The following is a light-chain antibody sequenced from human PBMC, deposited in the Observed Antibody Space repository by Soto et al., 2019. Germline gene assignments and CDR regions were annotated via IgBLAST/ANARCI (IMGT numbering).Light chain of an antibody. CDR2: AAS. J-gene: IGKJ4*01. CDR1: QGISSY. CDR3: QQCYSYPLT. Sequence: AIRMTQSPSSLSASTGDRVTITCRASQGISSYLAWYQQKPGKAPKLLIYAASTLQSGVPSRFSGSGSGTDFTLTISCLQSEDFATYYCQQCYSYPLTFGGGTKVDIK. V-gene: IGKV1-8*01.